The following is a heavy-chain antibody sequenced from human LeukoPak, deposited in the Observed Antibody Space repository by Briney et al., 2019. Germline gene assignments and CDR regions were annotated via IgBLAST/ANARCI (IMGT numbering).Heavy chain of an antibody. D-gene: IGHD6-13*01. CDR3: ARVLWYSSSWCAFDI. Sequence: PSETLSLTCTVSGGSISNYYWTWIRQPPGKGLEWIGYIYYSGSTYYNPSLKSRVTISVDTSKNQFSLKLSSVTAADTAVYYCARVLWYSSSWCAFDIWGQGTMVTVSS. CDR1: GGSISNYY. V-gene: IGHV4-59*06. J-gene: IGHJ3*02. CDR2: IYYSGST.